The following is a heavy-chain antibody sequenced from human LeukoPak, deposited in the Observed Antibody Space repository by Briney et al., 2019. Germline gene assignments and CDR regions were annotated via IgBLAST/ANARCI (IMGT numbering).Heavy chain of an antibody. CDR3: ATYRQVLLPFES. J-gene: IGHJ4*02. D-gene: IGHD2-8*02. V-gene: IGHV3-7*03. Sequence: GGSLRLSCAASGFTFSSYGMSWVRQAPGKGLEWVANIKQDGSEKYYVDSVKGRFTISRDNSESTLSLQMNSLRAEDTAIYYCATYRQVLLPFESWGQGTLVTVSS. CDR2: IKQDGSEK. CDR1: GFTFSSYG.